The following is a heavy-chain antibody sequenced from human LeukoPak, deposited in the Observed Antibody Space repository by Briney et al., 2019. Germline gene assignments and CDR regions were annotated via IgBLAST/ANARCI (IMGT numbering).Heavy chain of an antibody. Sequence: GGSLRLSCAASGFTFSSYGMHWVRQAPGKGLEWVAVISYDGSNKYYADSVKGRFTISRDNSKNTLYLQMNSLRAEDTAVYHCATWLNSRGVDYWGQGTLVTVSS. CDR3: ATWLNSRGVDY. CDR2: ISYDGSNK. D-gene: IGHD3-22*01. V-gene: IGHV3-30*03. J-gene: IGHJ4*02. CDR1: GFTFSSYG.